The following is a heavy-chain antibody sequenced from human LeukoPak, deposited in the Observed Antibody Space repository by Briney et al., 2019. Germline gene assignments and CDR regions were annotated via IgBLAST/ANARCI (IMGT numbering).Heavy chain of an antibody. V-gene: IGHV3-48*03. CDR2: ISSSGSTI. CDR3: AREHYYGSGSDY. D-gene: IGHD3-10*01. CDR1: GFTFSSYE. J-gene: IGHJ4*02. Sequence: GGYLRLSCAASGFTFSSYEMNWVRQAPGKGLEWVSYISSSGSTIYYADSVKGRFTISRDNAKNSLYLQMNSLRAEDTAVYYCAREHYYGSGSDYWGQGTLVTVSS.